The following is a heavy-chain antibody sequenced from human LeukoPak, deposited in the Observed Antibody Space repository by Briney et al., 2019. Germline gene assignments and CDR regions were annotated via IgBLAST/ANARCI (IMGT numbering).Heavy chain of an antibody. Sequence: ASVKVSCKASGYTFTSYDINWVRQATRQGLEWMGWMNPNSGNTGYAQKFQGRVTMTRNTSISTAYMELSSLRSEDTAVYYCAREVAAAGNYYYYGMDVWGQGTTVTVSS. D-gene: IGHD6-13*01. CDR3: AREVAAAGNYYYYGMDV. V-gene: IGHV1-8*01. CDR2: MNPNSGNT. J-gene: IGHJ6*02. CDR1: GYTFTSYD.